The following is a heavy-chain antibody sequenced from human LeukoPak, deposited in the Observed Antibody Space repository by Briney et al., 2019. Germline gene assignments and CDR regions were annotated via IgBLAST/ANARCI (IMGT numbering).Heavy chain of an antibody. CDR1: GGSISSSSYY. D-gene: IGHD2-15*01. CDR2: IYYSGNT. J-gene: IGHJ4*02. CDR3: ARRAGFCSGGTCYHFDY. Sequence: PSETLSLTCTVSGGSISSSSYYWGWIRQPPGKGLVWIGNIYYSGNTYYNPSLKSRVTISVDTSKNQFSLKLSSVTAADTAVYYCARRAGFCSGGTCYHFDYWGQGTLVTVSS. V-gene: IGHV4-39*01.